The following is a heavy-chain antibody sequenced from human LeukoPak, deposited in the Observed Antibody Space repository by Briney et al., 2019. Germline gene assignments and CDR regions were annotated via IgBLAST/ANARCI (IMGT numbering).Heavy chain of an antibody. V-gene: IGHV3-74*03. CDR2: ITDDATT. D-gene: IGHD1-26*01. Sequence: GSLRLSCAASGFTFSSAWMHWVRQAPRKGLAWVSRITDDATTTYADSVRGRFTISRDNAKNILYLQMNSLRAEDTAVYYCVRDRVGPDYWGQGTLVTVSS. CDR1: GFTFSSAW. J-gene: IGHJ4*02. CDR3: VRDRVGPDY.